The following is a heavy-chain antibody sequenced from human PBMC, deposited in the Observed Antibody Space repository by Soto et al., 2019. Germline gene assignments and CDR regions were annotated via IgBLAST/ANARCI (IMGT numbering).Heavy chain of an antibody. D-gene: IGHD3-3*01. J-gene: IGHJ6*03. CDR1: SGSISGYY. V-gene: IGHV4-59*08. CDR3: ARQASYDFWDGRFYYNYYMDV. Sequence: NPSETLSLTCTVSSGSISGYYWSWIRQPPGKGLEWIGSIYSSGTTYYNPSLKSRVTMSVDTSKIQFSLNLSSVTAADTAVYYCARQASYDFWDGRFYYNYYMDVWGKGTPVTVS. CDR2: IYSSGTT.